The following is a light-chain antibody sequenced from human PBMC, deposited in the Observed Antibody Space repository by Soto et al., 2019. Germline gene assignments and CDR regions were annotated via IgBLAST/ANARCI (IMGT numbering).Light chain of an antibody. CDR1: SSDVGGYNY. J-gene: IGLJ3*02. CDR2: EVS. Sequence: QSALTQPASVSGSPGQSITISCTGTSSDVGGYNYVSWYQQHPGKAPKLMIYEVSNRPSGSSNRFSGSKSGNTASLTISGLQAEDEADYYCSSYTSSSPRVFGGGTPVTLL. V-gene: IGLV2-14*01. CDR3: SSYTSSSPRV.